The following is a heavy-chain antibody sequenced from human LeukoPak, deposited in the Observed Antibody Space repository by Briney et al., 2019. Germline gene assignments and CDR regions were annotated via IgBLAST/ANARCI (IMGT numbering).Heavy chain of an antibody. CDR1: GGSISSGGYY. V-gene: IGHV4-31*03. J-gene: IGHJ2*01. CDR3: ARVYLGIQYAIWYFDL. CDR2: IYYSGST. Sequence: SETLSLTCTASGGSISSGGYYWSWIRQHPGKGLEWIGYIYYSGSTYYNPSLKSRVTISVDTSKNQFSLKLSSVTAADTAVYYCARVYLGIQYAIWYFDLWGRGTLVTVSS. D-gene: IGHD3-16*01.